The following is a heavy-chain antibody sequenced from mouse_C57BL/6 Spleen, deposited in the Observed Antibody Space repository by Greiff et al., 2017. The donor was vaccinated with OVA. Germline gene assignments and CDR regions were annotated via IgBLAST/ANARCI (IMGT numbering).Heavy chain of an antibody. CDR1: GFTFSSYA. J-gene: IGHJ2*01. CDR3: ARDRDTTVVAHFDY. Sequence: EVHLVESGGGLVKPGGSLKLSCAASGFTFSSYAMSWVRQTPEKRLEWVATISDGGSYTYYPDNVKGRFTISRDNAKNNLYLQMSHLKSEETAMYYCARDRDTTVVAHFDYWGQGTTLTVSS. V-gene: IGHV5-4*01. D-gene: IGHD1-1*01. CDR2: ISDGGSYT.